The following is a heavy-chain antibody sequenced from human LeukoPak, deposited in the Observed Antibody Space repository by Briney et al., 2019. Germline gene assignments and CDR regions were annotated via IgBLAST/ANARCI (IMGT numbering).Heavy chain of an antibody. Sequence: ASVKVSFTASGDTFIIYGISWVRQAPGQGLEWMGWISANNANTNYAQKLQGRVTMTTDTSTSTAYMELRSLRSDDTAVYYCASHKYCSSTSCYAFDIWGQGTMVTVSS. CDR3: ASHKYCSSTSCYAFDI. J-gene: IGHJ3*02. V-gene: IGHV1-18*01. CDR1: GDTFIIYG. CDR2: ISANNANT. D-gene: IGHD2-2*01.